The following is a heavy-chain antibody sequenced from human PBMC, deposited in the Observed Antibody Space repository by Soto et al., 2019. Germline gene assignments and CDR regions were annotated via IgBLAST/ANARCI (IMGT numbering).Heavy chain of an antibody. CDR1: GYTFTSYP. D-gene: IGHD3-22*01. CDR3: ARDWTHYDSSGPGDY. CDR2: INAGNGDT. Sequence: ASVKVSCKASGYTFTSYPMHWVRQAPGQGLEWMGWINAGNGDTKYSQKFQGRVTITRDTSAITAYMGLSSLRSEDTAVYYCARDWTHYDSSGPGDYWGQGTLVTVSS. J-gene: IGHJ4*02. V-gene: IGHV1-3*01.